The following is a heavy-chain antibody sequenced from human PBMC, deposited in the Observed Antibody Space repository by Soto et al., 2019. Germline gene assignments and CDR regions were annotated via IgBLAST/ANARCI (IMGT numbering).Heavy chain of an antibody. CDR3: AKDITSRVKYYFDY. J-gene: IGHJ4*02. CDR2: ISGSGGST. Sequence: PGGSMRLSCAASGLTFISYAMSWVSQTTGKGLEWVSAISGSGGSTYYADSVKSRFTISRDNSKNTLYLQMNSLRAEDTAVYYCAKDITSRVKYYFDYWGQGTLVTVSS. D-gene: IGHD1-20*01. CDR1: GLTFISYA. V-gene: IGHV3-23*01.